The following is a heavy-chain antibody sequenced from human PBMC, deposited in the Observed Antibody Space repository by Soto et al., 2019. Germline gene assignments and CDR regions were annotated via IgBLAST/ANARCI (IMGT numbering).Heavy chain of an antibody. Sequence: VXAVKVSCKTSGYPFSNYGISWVRQSPGQPLEWLGWISLYSDGTNYAQKFQGRVSMTTDTSTTTAYMELRSLRSDDTAVYYCARVVPGAEAWFGPWGQGTLVTVSS. CDR3: ARVVPGAEAWFGP. J-gene: IGHJ5*02. D-gene: IGHD2-2*01. CDR2: ISLYSDGT. CDR1: GYPFSNYG. V-gene: IGHV1-18*01.